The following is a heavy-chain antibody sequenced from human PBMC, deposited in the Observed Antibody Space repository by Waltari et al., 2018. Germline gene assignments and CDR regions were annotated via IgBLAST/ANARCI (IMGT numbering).Heavy chain of an antibody. D-gene: IGHD7-27*01. V-gene: IGHV3-23*01. CDR3: AKDRYSTGDRGYFDY. Sequence: EVQLLESGGGLVQPGGSLRLSCEAYGFTFPSHGMSWVRQAPGKGLEWVAAINGYGGNAFYVGSVQGRFIISRDNSKKTVFLEMKRLRAEDTAVYYCAKDRYSTGDRGYFDYWGRGTLVTVSS. CDR2: INGYGGNA. J-gene: IGHJ4*01. CDR1: GFTFPSHG.